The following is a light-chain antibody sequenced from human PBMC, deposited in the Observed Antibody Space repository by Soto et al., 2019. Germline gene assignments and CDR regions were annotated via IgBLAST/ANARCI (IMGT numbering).Light chain of an antibody. CDR1: RNYNL. J-gene: IGLJ1*01. CDR2: EDT. V-gene: IGLV2-14*02. Sequence: QSVLTQPASVSGSPGQSITISCTGTRNYNLVSWFQLHPGEAPKLLIYEDTKRPSGVSDRFSGSKSGNTASLTISGLRAEDEADYYCGSYTTSSNYVFGTGTKLTVL. CDR3: GSYTTSSNYV.